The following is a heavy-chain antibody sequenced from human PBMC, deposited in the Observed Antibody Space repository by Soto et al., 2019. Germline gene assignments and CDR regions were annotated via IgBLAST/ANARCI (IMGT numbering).Heavy chain of an antibody. D-gene: IGHD3-22*01. CDR1: GGTFSSYA. J-gene: IGHJ3*02. Sequence: QVQLVQSVAGVKKPRSSVKVSCKASGGTFSSYAISWVRQAPGQGLEWMGGIIPIFGTANYAQKFQGRVTITADESTSIAYMELSSLRSEDTAVYYCARGSDDSSGYDDDAFHIWGQGTMVTVSS. V-gene: IGHV1-69*12. CDR2: IIPIFGTA. CDR3: ARGSDDSSGYDDDAFHI.